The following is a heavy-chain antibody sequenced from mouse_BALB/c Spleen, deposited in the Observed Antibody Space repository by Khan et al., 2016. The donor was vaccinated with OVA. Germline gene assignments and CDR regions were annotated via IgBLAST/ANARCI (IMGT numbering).Heavy chain of an antibody. V-gene: IGHV1-4*01. CDR2: INPSRGYT. Sequence: QVQLQQSGAELARPGASVKMSCKASGYTFTSYTMHWVKQRPGQGLEWIGYINPSRGYTNYNQKFKDKATLTADNSSSTAYMQLSSLTSEDSAVYYCTRKYGNYAAMDYWGQGTSVTVSS. J-gene: IGHJ4*01. D-gene: IGHD2-10*02. CDR3: TRKYGNYAAMDY. CDR1: GYTFTSYT.